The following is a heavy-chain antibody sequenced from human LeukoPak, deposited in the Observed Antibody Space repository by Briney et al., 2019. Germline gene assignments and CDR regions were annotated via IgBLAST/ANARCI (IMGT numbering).Heavy chain of an antibody. CDR1: GFTFRNYG. Sequence: GGSLRLSCATSGFTFRNYGMHWVRQAPGKGLERVAVISSDETNIRYGDSVRGRFTVSRDDAKNTVYLQMNSLGADDTAVYYCAKDPYRVVFATGNYLDPWGQGTLVTVSS. V-gene: IGHV3-30*18. CDR2: ISSDETNI. D-gene: IGHD2-15*01. CDR3: AKDPYRVVFATGNYLDP. J-gene: IGHJ5*02.